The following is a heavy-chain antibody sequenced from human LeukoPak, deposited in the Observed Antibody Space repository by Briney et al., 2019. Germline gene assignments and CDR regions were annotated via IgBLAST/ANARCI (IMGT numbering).Heavy chain of an antibody. CDR1: GFTFSSYS. CDR3: ARDRGGHIVVMTATDN. D-gene: IGHD2-21*02. CDR2: ISSTSNYI. V-gene: IGHV3-21*01. J-gene: IGHJ4*02. Sequence: GGSLRLSCAASGFTFSSYSMNWVRQAPGKGLEWVSSISSTSNYIYYGDSVKGRFTISRDNAKNSLFLQMNSLRAEDTAVYYCARDRGGHIVVMTATDNWGQGTLVTVSS.